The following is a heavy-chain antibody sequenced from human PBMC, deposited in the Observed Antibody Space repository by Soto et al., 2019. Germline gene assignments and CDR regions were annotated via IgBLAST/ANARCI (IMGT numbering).Heavy chain of an antibody. D-gene: IGHD2-15*01. J-gene: IGHJ4*02. CDR3: ARGDRIYHFDY. Sequence: QVQLQESGPGLVKPSGTLSLTCAVSSGSISSSNWWSWVRQPPGKGLEWIGEIYHSGSTNYNPSLMIRVTISVDKSKNQFSLKLSSVTAADTAVYYCARGDRIYHFDYWGQGTLFTVSS. CDR2: IYHSGST. CDR1: SGSISSSNW. V-gene: IGHV4-4*02.